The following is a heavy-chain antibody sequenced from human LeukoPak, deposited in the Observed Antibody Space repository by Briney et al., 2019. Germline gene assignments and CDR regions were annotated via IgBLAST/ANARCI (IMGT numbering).Heavy chain of an antibody. V-gene: IGHV3-7*01. J-gene: IGHJ5*02. CDR3: ARVRSSIWSRQVSIWFDP. CDR1: GFTFSSYW. CDR2: IKQDGSEK. Sequence: GGSLRLSCAASGFTFSSYWMSWVRQAPGKGLEWVANIKQDGSEKYYVDSVKGRFTISRDNAKNSLYLQLNGLRAEDTALYYCARVRSSIWSRQVSIWFDPWGQGTLVTVSS. D-gene: IGHD6-13*01.